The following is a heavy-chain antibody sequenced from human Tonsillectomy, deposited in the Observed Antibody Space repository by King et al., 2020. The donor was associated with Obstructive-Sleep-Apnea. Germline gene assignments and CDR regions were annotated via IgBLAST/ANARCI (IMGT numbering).Heavy chain of an antibody. J-gene: IGHJ5*02. Sequence: VQLQESGPGLVKPSETLSLTRTVSGGSISGYYWSWIRQPPGKGLEWIAYIYSSGSTRYNPSLKSRVTISVDTSKNQFSLRMKSVTAADTAVYYCARQASSSLTLGWFDPWGQGTLVTVSS. D-gene: IGHD6-13*01. CDR3: ARQASSSLTLGWFDP. CDR1: GGSISGYY. V-gene: IGHV4-59*01. CDR2: IYSSGST.